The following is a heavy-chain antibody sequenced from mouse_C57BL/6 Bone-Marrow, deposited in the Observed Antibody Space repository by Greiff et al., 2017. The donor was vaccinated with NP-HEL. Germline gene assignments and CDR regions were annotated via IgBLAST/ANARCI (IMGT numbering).Heavy chain of an antibody. J-gene: IGHJ3*01. V-gene: IGHV1-74*01. CDR1: FYTFPLSF. Sequence: QVQLQQSGAELVKPWASVKVSFPSSFYTFPLSFLPFFHHRPFPFLSFLCRIHPSDSDTNYNQKFKGQATLTVDKSSSTAYMQLSSLTSEDSAVYYCAITFYYGSSPAWFAYWGQGTLVTVSA. CDR2: IHPSDSDT. D-gene: IGHD1-1*01. CDR3: AITFYYGSSPAWFAY.